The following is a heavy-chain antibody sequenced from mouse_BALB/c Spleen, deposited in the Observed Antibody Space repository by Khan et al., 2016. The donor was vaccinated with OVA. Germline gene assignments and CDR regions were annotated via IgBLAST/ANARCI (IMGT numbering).Heavy chain of an antibody. CDR1: GLTLTNYG. CDR3: AISYYGYDWFTY. D-gene: IGHD2-2*01. CDR2: IRGYGST. J-gene: IGHJ3*01. V-gene: IGHV2-3*01. Sequence: QVQLQESGPGLVAPSQCLSITCTVSGLTLTNYGISWIRQPPGKGLEWLGVIRGYGSTNYHSALISRLSINKDNSKSQVFLKLNSLQTDDAATYYCAISYYGYDWFTYWGQGTLVTVSA.